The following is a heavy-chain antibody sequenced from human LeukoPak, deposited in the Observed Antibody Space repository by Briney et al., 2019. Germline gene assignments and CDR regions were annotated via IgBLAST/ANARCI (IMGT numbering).Heavy chain of an antibody. CDR1: GGSISSYY. CDR2: IYYSGST. V-gene: IGHV4-59*01. Sequence: SETLSLTCTVSGGSISSYYWSWIRQPPGKGLEWIGYIYYSGSTNYNPSLKSRVTISVDTSKNQFSLKLSSVTAADTAVYYCARDRVWDSYYYYGMDVWGQGTTVTVSS. CDR3: ARDRVWDSYYYYGMDV. D-gene: IGHD3-16*01. J-gene: IGHJ6*02.